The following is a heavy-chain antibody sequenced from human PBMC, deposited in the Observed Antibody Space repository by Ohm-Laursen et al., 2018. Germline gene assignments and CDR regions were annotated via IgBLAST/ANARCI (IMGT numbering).Heavy chain of an antibody. V-gene: IGHV3-23*01. CDR2: ISGSGGST. CDR1: GFTFNSYA. D-gene: IGHD6-6*01. J-gene: IGHJ4*02. Sequence: GSLRLSCAASGFTFNSYAMSWVRQAPGKGLEWVSAISGSGGSTYYADSVKGRFTISKDNSKNTLYLQMNNLRAEDTALYYCAKTPYNSWGHLDYWGQGTLVTVSS. CDR3: AKTPYNSWGHLDY.